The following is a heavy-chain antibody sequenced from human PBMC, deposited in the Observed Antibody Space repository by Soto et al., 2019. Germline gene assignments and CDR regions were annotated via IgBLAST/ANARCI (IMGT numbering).Heavy chain of an antibody. V-gene: IGHV3-11*06. J-gene: IGHJ3*02. CDR1: GFTFSDHY. CDR2: ISPSSSYT. Sequence: GGSLRLSCAASGFTFSDHYMSWIRQAPGKGLEWVSYISPSSSYTNYAVSVKGRFTISRDNAKNSLYLQMNSLRGEDTAVYYCARNHIAATGTSAYDIWGQGTMVTVSS. D-gene: IGHD6-13*01. CDR3: ARNHIAATGTSAYDI.